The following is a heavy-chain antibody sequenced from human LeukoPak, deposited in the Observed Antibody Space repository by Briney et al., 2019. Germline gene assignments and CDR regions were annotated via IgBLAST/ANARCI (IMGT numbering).Heavy chain of an antibody. Sequence: ASVKVSCKASGYTFTAYYMHWVRQAPGQGLEWMGWINPNSGGTDYAQKFQGRVTMTRDTSTSTVYMELSSLRSEDTAVYYCSGAILTGYYPHLDYWGQGTLVTVSS. V-gene: IGHV1-2*02. CDR3: SGAILTGYYPHLDY. CDR2: INPNSGGT. J-gene: IGHJ4*02. CDR1: GYTFTAYY. D-gene: IGHD3-9*01.